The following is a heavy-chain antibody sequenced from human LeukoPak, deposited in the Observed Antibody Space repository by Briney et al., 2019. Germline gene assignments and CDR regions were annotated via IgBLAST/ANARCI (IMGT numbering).Heavy chain of an antibody. CDR1: RFTFNSYA. D-gene: IGHD5-12*01. J-gene: IGHJ4*02. V-gene: IGHV3-23*01. CDR2: IGGSNGIT. CDR3: ARNENSGWGYFDY. Sequence: GGSLRHSCAASRFTFNSYAMSWVRQAPGKGLEWVSVIGGSNGITFYVGSVKGRFTISRDNSKDTLYLQMNSLRAEDTAVYYCARNENSGWGYFDYWGQGTLVTVSS.